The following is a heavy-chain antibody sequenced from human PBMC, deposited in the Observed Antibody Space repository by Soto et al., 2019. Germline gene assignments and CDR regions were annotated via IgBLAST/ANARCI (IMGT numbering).Heavy chain of an antibody. CDR1: GYTFTSYD. V-gene: IGHV1-8*01. Sequence: ASVKVSCKASGYTFTSYDINWVRQATGQGLEWMGWMNPNSGNTGYAQKFQGRVTMTRNTSISTAYMELSSLRSEDTAVYYCARVLLWFGEPHFDPWGQGTLVTVSS. CDR2: MNPNSGNT. J-gene: IGHJ5*02. CDR3: ARVLLWFGEPHFDP. D-gene: IGHD3-10*01.